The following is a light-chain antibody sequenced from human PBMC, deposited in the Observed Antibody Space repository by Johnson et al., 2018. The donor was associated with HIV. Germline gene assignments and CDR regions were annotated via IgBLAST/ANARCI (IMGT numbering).Light chain of an antibody. CDR2: ENN. Sequence: QSVLTQPPSVSAAPGQKVTISCSGSSSNIGNNYVSWYQQLPGTAPKLLIYENNKRPSGIPDRFSGSKSGPSDTLGITGLQTGDEADYYCRTWDNSLRTGGVCGPGSKVTVL. CDR1: SSNIGNNY. CDR3: RTWDNSLRTGGV. J-gene: IGLJ1*01. V-gene: IGLV1-51*02.